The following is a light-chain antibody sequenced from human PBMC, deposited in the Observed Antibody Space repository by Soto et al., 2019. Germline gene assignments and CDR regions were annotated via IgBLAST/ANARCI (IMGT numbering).Light chain of an antibody. J-gene: IGKJ1*01. CDR3: QHRSNWWT. V-gene: IGKV3-11*01. Sequence: EIVLTQSPATLSLSPGQSATLSCRASQSISPYLAWYQQKAGQAPRLLIYDASNRATGIPARFSGRGSGTNFTLTISNLEPDDFAGYYCQHRSNWWTFGQGNKVELQ. CDR1: QSISPY. CDR2: DAS.